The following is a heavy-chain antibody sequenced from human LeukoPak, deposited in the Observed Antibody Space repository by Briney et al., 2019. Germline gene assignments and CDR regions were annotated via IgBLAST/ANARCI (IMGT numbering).Heavy chain of an antibody. CDR2: VYNSGST. D-gene: IGHD1-26*01. Sequence: SETLSLTCTVSGGSISSYYWSWIRQPPGKGLEWIGYVYNSGSTHYNPSLKSRVTISADTSKNQFSLTLTSVTAADTAVYYCARSGGTWSYNYWGQGTLVTVSS. V-gene: IGHV4-59*01. CDR1: GGSISSYY. CDR3: ARSGGTWSYNY. J-gene: IGHJ4*02.